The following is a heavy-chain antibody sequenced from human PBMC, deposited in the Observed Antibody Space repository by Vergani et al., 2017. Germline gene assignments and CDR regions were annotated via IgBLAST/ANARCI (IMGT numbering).Heavy chain of an antibody. D-gene: IGHD3-10*01. CDR2: ISYDGSNK. Sequence: QVQLVESGGGVVQPGRSLRLSCAASGFTFSSYAMHWVRQAPGKGLEWVAVISYDGSNKYYADSVKGRFTISRDNSKNTVYLQMNSLGAEETAVYYCARGGLLWFGELLPRLDFDYWGQGTLVTVSS. CDR3: ARGGLLWFGELLPRLDFDY. J-gene: IGHJ4*02. CDR1: GFTFSSYA. V-gene: IGHV3-30-3*01.